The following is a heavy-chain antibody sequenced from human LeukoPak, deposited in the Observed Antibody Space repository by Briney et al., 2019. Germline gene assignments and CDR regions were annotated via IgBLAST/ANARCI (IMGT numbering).Heavy chain of an antibody. D-gene: IGHD2-15*01. CDR3: ARDSRGYCSGGSCYSMYAFDI. CDR1: GFTFSSYW. CDR2: INSDGSRT. Sequence: GGSLRLSCEASGFTFSSYWMHWVRQAPGKGLVWFSRINSDGSRTSYADSVKGRFTISRDNAKQTLYLQMNSLRAEDTAVYYCARDSRGYCSGGSCYSMYAFDIWGQGTMVTVSS. J-gene: IGHJ3*02. V-gene: IGHV3-74*01.